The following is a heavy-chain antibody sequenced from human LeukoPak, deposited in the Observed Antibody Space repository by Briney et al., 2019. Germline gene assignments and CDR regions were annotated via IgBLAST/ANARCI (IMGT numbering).Heavy chain of an antibody. V-gene: IGHV3-9*03. CDR2: ISWSSGSI. J-gene: IGHJ4*02. CDR1: GFTFDDYA. CDR3: AKDRGYDFWSGYLDY. D-gene: IGHD3-3*01. Sequence: GGSLRLSCAASGFTFDDYAMHWVRQAPGKGLEWVSGISWSSGSIGYADSVKGRFTISRDNAKNSLYLQMNSLRAEDMALYYCAKDRGYDFWSGYLDYWGQGTLVTVSS.